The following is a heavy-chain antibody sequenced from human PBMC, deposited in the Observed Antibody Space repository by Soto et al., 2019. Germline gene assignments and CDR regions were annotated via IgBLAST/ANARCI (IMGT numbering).Heavy chain of an antibody. CDR1: GFTFSTDT. CDR2: ISVSGATR. CDR3: ARFVGSGFDY. J-gene: IGHJ4*02. Sequence: EVQLVESGGVLVQPGGSLRLSCVASGFTFSTDTMNWVRQAPGKGLEWVAHISVSGATRYYADSVKGRFTISRDNAKTSLYLQMDSLRNEDTAVYYCARFVGSGFDYWGQGTLVTVSS. V-gene: IGHV3-48*02. D-gene: IGHD6-19*01.